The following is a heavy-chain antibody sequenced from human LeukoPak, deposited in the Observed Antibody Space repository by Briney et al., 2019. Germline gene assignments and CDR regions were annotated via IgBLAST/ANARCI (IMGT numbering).Heavy chain of an antibody. CDR1: GFTFRSYG. Sequence: NTGGTLRLSCAASGFTFRSYGMSWVRQAPGKGLEWVSGMSGSGVNTDYADSVKGRFTISRDNAKNSLYLQMNSLRAEDTAVYYCARDYGGSSPFDYWGQGTLVTVSS. V-gene: IGHV3-21*01. CDR3: ARDYGGSSPFDY. J-gene: IGHJ4*02. D-gene: IGHD4-23*01. CDR2: MSGSGVNT.